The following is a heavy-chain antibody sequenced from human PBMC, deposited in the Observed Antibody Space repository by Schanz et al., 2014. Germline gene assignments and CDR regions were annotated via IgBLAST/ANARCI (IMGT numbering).Heavy chain of an antibody. Sequence: VQLVESGGGLIQPGGSLRLSCAASGFTFSSYGMHWVRQAPGKGLEWVAFIRYDGSNKYYADSVKGRFTISRDNSKNTLYLQMNSLRAEDTAVYYCAKDRELWFGEVSGPLDYWGQGTLVTVSS. CDR3: AKDRELWFGEVSGPLDY. CDR1: GFTFSSYG. J-gene: IGHJ4*02. CDR2: IRYDGSNK. V-gene: IGHV3-30*02. D-gene: IGHD3-10*01.